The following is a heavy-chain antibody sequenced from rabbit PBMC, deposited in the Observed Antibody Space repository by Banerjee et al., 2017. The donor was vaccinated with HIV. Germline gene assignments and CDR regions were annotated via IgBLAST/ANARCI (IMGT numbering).Heavy chain of an antibody. CDR1: GNDFSSYG. Sequence: QEQLVESGGGLVTLGGSLKLSCKASGNDFSSYGISWVRQAPGKGLEWIGYIYPDYRRTNYATWVNGRFTISRTSSTTVTLQMTSLTAADTATYFCARGDYDDSLNLWGQGTLVTVS. D-gene: IGHD2-1*01. J-gene: IGHJ3*01. CDR2: IYPDYRRT. V-gene: IGHV1S39*01. CDR3: ARGDYDDSLNL.